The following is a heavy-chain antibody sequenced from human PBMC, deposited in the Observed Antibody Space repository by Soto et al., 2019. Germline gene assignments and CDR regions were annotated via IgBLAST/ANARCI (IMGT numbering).Heavy chain of an antibody. Sequence: QVQLQESGPGLVKPSETLSLTCTVSGGSISNYYWSWIRQPPGKGLEWIGYIYYSGSTNYNPSLKSRVTQSVDTYKNQFSLKLGSVTAADTAVYYCASLRGYCSGASCYSGYYYYMNVWGKGTTVTVSS. D-gene: IGHD2-15*01. CDR1: GGSISNYY. J-gene: IGHJ6*03. CDR3: ASLRGYCSGASCYSGYYYYMNV. CDR2: IYYSGST. V-gene: IGHV4-59*08.